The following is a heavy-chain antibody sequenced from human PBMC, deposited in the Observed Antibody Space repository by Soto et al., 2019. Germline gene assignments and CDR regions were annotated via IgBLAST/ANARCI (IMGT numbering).Heavy chain of an antibody. V-gene: IGHV4-38-2*02. Sequence: SETLSLTCAVSGYSFTSGYYWGWIRQPPGKGLEWIGSIYHSGSTYYNPSLKSRVTISVDTSKNQISLKLSSVTAADTAVYYCARDVDYDTNGYDYFDYWGQGTLVTVSS. D-gene: IGHD3-22*01. CDR2: IYHSGST. J-gene: IGHJ4*02. CDR1: GYSFTSGYY. CDR3: ARDVDYDTNGYDYFDY.